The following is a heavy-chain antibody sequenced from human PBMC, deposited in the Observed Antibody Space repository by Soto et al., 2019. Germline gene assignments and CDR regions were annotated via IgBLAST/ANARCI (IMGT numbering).Heavy chain of an antibody. CDR1: GYTFTHYF. CDR2: INPKGGDT. Sequence: QVRLVQSGPEVRRPGASVTVSCKASGYTFTHYFIHWVRRAPGQGLEWMGYINPKGGDTHYSQAFRGRVSMTVDTSTDTASVGLSSLKSDDTAVYFCARVPGHKNSRGDFWGQGTPITVSS. CDR3: ARVPGHKNSRGDF. V-gene: IGHV1-2*02. J-gene: IGHJ4*02. D-gene: IGHD3-10*01.